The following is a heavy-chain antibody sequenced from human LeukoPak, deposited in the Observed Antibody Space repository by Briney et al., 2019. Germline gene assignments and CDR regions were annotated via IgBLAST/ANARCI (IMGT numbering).Heavy chain of an antibody. Sequence: SETLSLTCTVSGGSISSHYWSWIRQPPGKGLEWIGYIYYSGSTNYNPSLKSRVTISVDTSKNQFSLKLSSVTAADTAVYYCARYSSGWYNWFDPWGQGTLVTVSS. J-gene: IGHJ5*02. CDR1: GGSISSHY. CDR3: ARYSSGWYNWFDP. V-gene: IGHV4-59*11. CDR2: IYYSGST. D-gene: IGHD6-19*01.